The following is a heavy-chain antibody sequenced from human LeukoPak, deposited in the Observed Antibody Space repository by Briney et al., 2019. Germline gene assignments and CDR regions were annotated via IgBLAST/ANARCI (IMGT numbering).Heavy chain of an antibody. CDR1: GSTVSNNY. V-gene: IGHV3-53*01. CDR3: ARDSSYDTSGQYY. J-gene: IGHJ4*02. CDR2: IYSGGST. Sequence: GGSRRFSCAASGSTVSNNYMSGVHAAPGKGLEWVYVIYSGGSTYYADSVKGRFTISRDNSKNPLYLQMNSLRAEDTAVYYCARDSSYDTSGQYYWAQGTLVTVPS. D-gene: IGHD3-22*01.